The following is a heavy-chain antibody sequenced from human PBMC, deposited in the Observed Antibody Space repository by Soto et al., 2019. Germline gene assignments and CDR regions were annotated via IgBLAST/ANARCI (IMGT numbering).Heavy chain of an antibody. CDR1: GFTFSNAW. D-gene: IGHD3-10*01. CDR3: STDGWGFGGGV. J-gene: IGHJ4*02. V-gene: IGHV3-15*01. CDR2: IRSKTGGGTT. Sequence: EVQLVESGGGLVKPGGSLRLSCAASGFTFSNAWMSWVRQAPGKGLEWVGRIRSKTGGGTTDYGVPVKGRFTISRDDSKNTLYLQMNSLQAEDTAIYYFSTDGWGFGGGVWGQGTLVTVSS.